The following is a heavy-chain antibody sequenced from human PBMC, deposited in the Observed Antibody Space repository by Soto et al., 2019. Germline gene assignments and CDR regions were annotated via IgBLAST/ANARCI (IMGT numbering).Heavy chain of an antibody. D-gene: IGHD3-3*01. CDR1: GYTFTSYG. V-gene: IGHV1-18*04. CDR3: ARDHYDFWSGYYYWFDP. J-gene: IGHJ5*02. CDR2: ISAYNGNT. Sequence: SVKVSCKASGYTFTSYGISWVRQAPGQGLEWMGWISAYNGNTNYAQKLQGRVTMTTDTSTSTAYMELRSLRSDDTAVYYCARDHYDFWSGYYYWFDPWGQGTLVTVSS.